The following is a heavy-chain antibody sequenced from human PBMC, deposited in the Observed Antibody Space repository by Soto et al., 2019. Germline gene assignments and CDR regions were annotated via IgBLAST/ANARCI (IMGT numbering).Heavy chain of an antibody. CDR3: ARLPTYYYDSNDY. CDR1: GGTFSSYA. D-gene: IGHD3-22*01. V-gene: IGHV1-69*06. Sequence: GASVKVSCKASGGTFSSYAISWVRQAPGQGLEWMGGIIPIFGTANYAQKFQGRVTITADKSTSTAYMELSSLRSEDTAVYYCARLPTYYYDSNDYWGQGTLVTVSS. J-gene: IGHJ4*02. CDR2: IIPIFGTA.